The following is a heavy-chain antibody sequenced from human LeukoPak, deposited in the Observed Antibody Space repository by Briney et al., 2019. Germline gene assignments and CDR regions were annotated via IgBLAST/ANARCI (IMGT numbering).Heavy chain of an antibody. J-gene: IGHJ4*02. V-gene: IGHV3-30*18. CDR3: AKDHGWELFDY. Sequence: GGSLRLSCAASGFTFSSYAMHWVRQAPGKGLEWVAVISYDGSNKYYADSVKGRFTISRDNSKNTLYLQMNSLRAEDTAVYYCAKDHGWELFDYWGQGTLVTVSS. CDR2: ISYDGSNK. CDR1: GFTFSSYA. D-gene: IGHD1-26*01.